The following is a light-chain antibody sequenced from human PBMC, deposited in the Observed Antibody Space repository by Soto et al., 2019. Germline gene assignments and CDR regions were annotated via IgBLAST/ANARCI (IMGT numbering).Light chain of an antibody. V-gene: IGKV1-39*01. CDR1: QTISNY. Sequence: DIQMTQSPSSLSASVGDRVSIACRAGQTISNYLNWYQQKPGKAPKLLIFGASSLQSGVPSRFSGSGSGTDFTLTISCLQSEDFATYYCQQYYSYPYTFGQGTKVDIK. CDR3: QQYYSYPYT. J-gene: IGKJ2*01. CDR2: GAS.